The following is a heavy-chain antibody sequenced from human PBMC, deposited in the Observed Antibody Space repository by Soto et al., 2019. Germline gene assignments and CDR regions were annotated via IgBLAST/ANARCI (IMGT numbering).Heavy chain of an antibody. J-gene: IGHJ4*02. Sequence: EVQLVQSGAEVKMPGESLKISCKGSGYSFNTYWIGWVRQMPGKGLEWMGVIYPDDSDIRYSPSFQGQVTISADKSISTAYLQWSSLTASDSGIYYCARRTGLLYSDWGQGTLVTVSS. V-gene: IGHV5-51*01. CDR2: IYPDDSDI. CDR1: GYSFNTYW. CDR3: ARRTGLLYSD. D-gene: IGHD2-21*01.